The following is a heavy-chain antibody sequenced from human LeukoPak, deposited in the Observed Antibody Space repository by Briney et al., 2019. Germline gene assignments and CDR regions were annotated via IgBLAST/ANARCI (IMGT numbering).Heavy chain of an antibody. CDR1: GFTFSSYW. CDR2: IKDDGSEK. CDR3: AKRDSGSHYVDY. V-gene: IGHV3-7*03. J-gene: IGHJ4*02. D-gene: IGHD1-26*01. Sequence: GGSLRLSCAASGFTFSSYWMSWVRQAPGKGLEGVANIKDDGSEKYYVDSVKGRFTISRDNTKNSLYLQMNSLRAEDTAVYYCAKRDSGSHYVDYWGQGTLVTVSS.